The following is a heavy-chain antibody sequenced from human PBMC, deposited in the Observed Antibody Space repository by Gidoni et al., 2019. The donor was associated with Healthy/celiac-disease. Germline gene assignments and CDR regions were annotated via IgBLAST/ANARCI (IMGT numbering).Heavy chain of an antibody. V-gene: IGHV4-31*03. J-gene: IGHJ6*02. CDR2: IYYSGST. CDR1: GGSISSGGYY. D-gene: IGHD3-9*01. CDR3: ARVTAYYDILTGYFVDYGMDV. Sequence: QVQLQESGPGLVKPSQTLSLTCTVSGGSISSGGYYWSWIRQHPGKGLEWIGYIYYSGSTYYNPSLKSRDTISVDTSKNQFSLKLSSVTAADTAVYYCARVTAYYDILTGYFVDYGMDVWGQGTTVTVSS.